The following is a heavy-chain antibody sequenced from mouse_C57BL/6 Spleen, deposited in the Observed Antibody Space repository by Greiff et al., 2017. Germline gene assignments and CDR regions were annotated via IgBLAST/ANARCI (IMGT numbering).Heavy chain of an antibody. J-gene: IGHJ2*01. CDR1: GYTFTDYY. Sequence: EVQLQQSGPELVKPGASVKISCKASGYTFTDYYMNWVKQSHGKSLEWIGDINPNNGGTSYNQKFKGKATLTVDKSSSTAYMELRSLTSEDSAVYYCANLWSFDYWGQGTTLTVSS. V-gene: IGHV1-26*01. CDR2: INPNNGGT. D-gene: IGHD1-1*02. CDR3: ANLWSFDY.